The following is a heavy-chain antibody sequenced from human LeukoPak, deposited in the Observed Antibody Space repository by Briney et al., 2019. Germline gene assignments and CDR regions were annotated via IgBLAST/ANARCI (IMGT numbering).Heavy chain of an antibody. CDR2: IYYSGST. V-gene: IGHV4-39*01. D-gene: IGHD6-13*01. CDR3: ARQGQQLRPFDY. J-gene: IGHJ4*02. Sequence: SETLSLTCAVSGYSISSSSYYWGWIRQPPGKGLEWIGSIYYSGSTYYNPSLKSRVTISVDTSKNQFSLKLSSVTAADTAVYYCARQGQQLRPFDYWGQGTLVTVSS. CDR1: GYSISSSSYY.